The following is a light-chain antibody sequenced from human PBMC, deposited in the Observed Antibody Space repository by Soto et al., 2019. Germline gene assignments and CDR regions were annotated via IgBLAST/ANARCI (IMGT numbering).Light chain of an antibody. CDR1: ESVSNN. V-gene: IGKV3-15*01. Sequence: EIVMTQSPATLSVSPGERATLSCRTSESVSNNLAWYQQKPGQPPRLLIYGASTRATGIPARFSGSGSETEFTLTLSSLLSEDFAVYYCQQYNNSPLTFGPGTKVDIK. CDR2: GAS. CDR3: QQYNNSPLT. J-gene: IGKJ3*01.